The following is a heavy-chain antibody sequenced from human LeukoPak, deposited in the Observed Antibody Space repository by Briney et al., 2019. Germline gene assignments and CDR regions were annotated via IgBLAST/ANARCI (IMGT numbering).Heavy chain of an antibody. CDR2: INPNSGGT. D-gene: IGHD3-9*01. Sequence: ASVKVSCKASGYTFTGYYMHWVRQAPGQGLEWMGWINPNSGGTNYAQKLQGRVTMTRDTSTSTVYMELSSLRSEDTAVYYCARVCRIRRYFDWPPILYYYYYMDVWGKGTTVTVSS. J-gene: IGHJ6*03. V-gene: IGHV1-2*02. CDR3: ARVCRIRRYFDWPPILYYYYYMDV. CDR1: GYTFTGYY.